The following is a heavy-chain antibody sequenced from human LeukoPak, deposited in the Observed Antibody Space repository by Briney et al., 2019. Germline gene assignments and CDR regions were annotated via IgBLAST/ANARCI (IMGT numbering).Heavy chain of an antibody. CDR1: GGSISSSSYY. CDR3: ARRAFGGVPPYYFDY. V-gene: IGHV4-39*01. Sequence: PSETLSLTCTVSGGSISSSSYYWGWIRQPPGKGLEWIGSIYYSGSTYYNPSLKSRVTISVDTSKNQFPLKLSSVTAADTAVYYCARRAFGGVPPYYFDYWGQGTLVTVSS. J-gene: IGHJ4*02. CDR2: IYYSGST. D-gene: IGHD3-16*01.